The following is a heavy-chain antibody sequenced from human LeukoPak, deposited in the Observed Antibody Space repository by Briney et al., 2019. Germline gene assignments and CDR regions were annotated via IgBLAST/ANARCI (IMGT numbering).Heavy chain of an antibody. CDR3: AAKNWYFDL. J-gene: IGHJ2*01. V-gene: IGHV4-59*01. CDR1: GGSISSYY. CDR2: IYYSGST. Sequence: SETLSLTCTVSGGSISSYYWSWIRQPPGKGLGWIGYIYYSGSTNYNPSLKSRVTISVDTSKNQFSLKLSSVTAADTAVYYCAAKNWYFDLWGRGTLVTVSS.